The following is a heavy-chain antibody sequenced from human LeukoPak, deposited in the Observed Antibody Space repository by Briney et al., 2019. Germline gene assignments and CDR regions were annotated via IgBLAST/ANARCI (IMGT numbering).Heavy chain of an antibody. CDR2: ISYEGGTQ. CDR3: AKEGTPQVSTWYDL. J-gene: IGHJ5*02. CDR1: GFTFSNYA. D-gene: IGHD3-10*01. Sequence: PGRSLRLSCAASGFTFSNYAMHWVCQAPGKGLEWVEVISYEGGTQHYADSVKGRFIISRDNPRNTLYLQMDILRTEDTAVYYCAKEGTPQVSTWYDLWGQGTQVIVSS. V-gene: IGHV3-30*04.